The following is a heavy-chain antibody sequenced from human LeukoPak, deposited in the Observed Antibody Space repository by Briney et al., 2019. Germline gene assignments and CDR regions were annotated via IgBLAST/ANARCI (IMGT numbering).Heavy chain of an antibody. Sequence: PGGSLRLSCAASGFTFSNYNMNWVRQAPGKGLEWVSSIRSSTTYVYYADSVKGRFTISRDNAKNSLYLQMNSLRAEDTAVYYCAKDRWGIVVIPSQNWFDPWGQGTLVTVSS. CDR3: AKDRWGIVVIPSQNWFDP. V-gene: IGHV3-21*01. CDR2: IRSSTTYV. J-gene: IGHJ5*02. CDR1: GFTFSNYN. D-gene: IGHD2-2*01.